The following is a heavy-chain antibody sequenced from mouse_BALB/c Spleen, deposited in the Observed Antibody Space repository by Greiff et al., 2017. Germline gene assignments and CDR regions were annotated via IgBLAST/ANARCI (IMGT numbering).Heavy chain of an antibody. V-gene: IGHV1-7*01. Sequence: VMLVESGAELAKPGASVKMSCKASGYTFTSYWMHWVKQRPGQGLEWIGYINPSTGYTEYNQKFKDKATLTADKSSSTAYMQLSSLTSEDSAVYYCASYYGNFWFAYWGQGTLVTVSA. J-gene: IGHJ3*01. CDR1: GYTFTSYW. CDR3: ASYYGNFWFAY. D-gene: IGHD2-1*01. CDR2: INPSTGYT.